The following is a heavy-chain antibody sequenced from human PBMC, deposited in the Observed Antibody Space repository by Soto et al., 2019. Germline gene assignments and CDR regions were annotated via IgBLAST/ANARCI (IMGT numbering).Heavy chain of an antibody. CDR2: ISAYNGNT. CDR3: SRLDCSSTSCYVGNDAFDL. V-gene: IGHV1-18*01. D-gene: IGHD2-2*01. Sequence: GASVRVSCKASGYTFNSYGISGVRKAPVQGLEWMGWISAYNGNTNYAQKLQGRGTMTTDTSTSTAYMELRSLRSDDTAVYYCSRLDCSSTSCYVGNDAFDLWGQGTMVTVSS. CDR1: GYTFNSYG. J-gene: IGHJ3*01.